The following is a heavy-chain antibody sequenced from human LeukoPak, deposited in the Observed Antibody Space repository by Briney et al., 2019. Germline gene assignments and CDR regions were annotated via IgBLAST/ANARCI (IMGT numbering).Heavy chain of an antibody. CDR3: ARGHPLYCSGGSCYSQNYFDY. Sequence: SETLSLTCAVYGGSFSGYYWSWIRQPPGKGLEWIGEINHSGSTNYNPSLKSRVTISVDTSKNQFSLKLSSVTAADTAVYYCARGHPLYCSGGSCYSQNYFDYWGQGTLVTVSS. V-gene: IGHV4-34*01. CDR1: GGSFSGYY. J-gene: IGHJ4*02. D-gene: IGHD2-15*01. CDR2: INHSGST.